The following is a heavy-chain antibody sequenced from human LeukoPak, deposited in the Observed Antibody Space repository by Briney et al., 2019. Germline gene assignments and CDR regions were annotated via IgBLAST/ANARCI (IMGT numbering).Heavy chain of an antibody. V-gene: IGHV3-48*04. CDR2: ISSSSSTI. J-gene: IGHJ4*02. Sequence: GGSLRLSCAASGFSISSYSMNWVRQAPGKGLEWVSYISSSSSTIYYADSVKGRFTISRDNAKNSLYLQMNSLRAEDTAVYFCARVGALSSSWLLYWGQGTLVTVSS. D-gene: IGHD6-13*01. CDR3: ARVGALSSSWLLY. CDR1: GFSISSYS.